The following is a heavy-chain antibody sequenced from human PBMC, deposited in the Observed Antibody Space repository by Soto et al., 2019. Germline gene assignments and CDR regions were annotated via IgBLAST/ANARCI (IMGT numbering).Heavy chain of an antibody. D-gene: IGHD6-13*01. CDR3: AKDQGSSWYEIDY. J-gene: IGHJ4*02. CDR1: GLTFTNYN. Sequence: GGALRLSCAVSGLTFTNYNVNWVRQAPGKGLEWVSFISASGTYIYYADSEKGRFTISRDNSKNTLYLQMNSLRAEDTAVYYCAKDQGSSWYEIDYWGQGTLVTSPQ. V-gene: IGHV3-21*04. CDR2: ISASGTYI.